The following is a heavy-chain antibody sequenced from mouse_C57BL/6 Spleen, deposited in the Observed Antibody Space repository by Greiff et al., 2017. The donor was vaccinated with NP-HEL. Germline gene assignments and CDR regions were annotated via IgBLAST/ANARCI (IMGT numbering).Heavy chain of an antibody. D-gene: IGHD3-2*02. Sequence: QVQLQQSGAELVRPGSSVKLSCKASGYTFTSYWMHWVKQRPIQGLEWIGNIDPSDSETHYNQKFKDKATLTVDKSSSTAYMQLSSLTSEDSAVYYCARPLDSSGLYYAMDYWGQGTSVTVSS. CDR2: IDPSDSET. CDR3: ARPLDSSGLYYAMDY. J-gene: IGHJ4*01. CDR1: GYTFTSYW. V-gene: IGHV1-52*01.